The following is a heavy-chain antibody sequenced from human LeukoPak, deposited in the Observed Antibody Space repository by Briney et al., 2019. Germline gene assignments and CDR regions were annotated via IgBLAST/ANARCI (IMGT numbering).Heavy chain of an antibody. CDR1: GFKFTNYA. CDR3: ARDSGHSWSEHNLRGPSR. D-gene: IGHD3-3*02. J-gene: IGHJ4*02. V-gene: IGHV3-30-3*01. CDR2: VSYDGSNE. Sequence: PGRSLRLSCGVSGFKFTNYAMHWVRQAPGKGLEWVAAVSYDGSNEYYTDSVKGRFTISRDNSADTLYLQMTSLRPDDTAVYYCARDSGHSWSEHNLRGPSRWGQGTLVTVSS.